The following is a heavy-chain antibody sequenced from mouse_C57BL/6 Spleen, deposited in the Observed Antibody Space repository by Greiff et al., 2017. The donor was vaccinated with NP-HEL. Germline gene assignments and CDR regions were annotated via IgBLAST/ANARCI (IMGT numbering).Heavy chain of an antibody. Sequence: QVQLQQPGAELVKPGASVKLSCKASGYTFTSYWMHWVKQRPGQGLEWIGEIDPSDSYTNYNQKFKGKSTLTVDKSSSTAYMQLSSLTSEDSAVYYCARENFLAYWGQGTLVTVSA. V-gene: IGHV1-69*01. CDR2: IDPSDSYT. J-gene: IGHJ3*01. CDR1: GYTFTSYW. CDR3: ARENFLAY.